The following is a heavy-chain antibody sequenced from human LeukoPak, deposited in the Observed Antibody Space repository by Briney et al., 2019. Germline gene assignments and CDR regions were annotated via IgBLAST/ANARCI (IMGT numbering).Heavy chain of an antibody. J-gene: IGHJ4*02. Sequence: SVKVSCKASGGTFSSYAISWVRQAPGQGLEWMGRIIPIFGTANYAQKFQGRITITTDESTSTAYMELSSLRSEDTAVYYCARGRDGYNSGELDYWGQETLVTVSS. CDR3: ARGRDGYNSGELDY. CDR2: IIPIFGTA. D-gene: IGHD5-24*01. V-gene: IGHV1-69*05. CDR1: GGTFSSYA.